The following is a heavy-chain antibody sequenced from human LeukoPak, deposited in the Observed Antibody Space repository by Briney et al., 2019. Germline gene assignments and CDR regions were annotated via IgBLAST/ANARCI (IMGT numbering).Heavy chain of an antibody. Sequence: GGSLRLSCAASRFTFSNYAVHWVRQAPGKGLEWVALISYAESNKYYADSVKGRFTISRDNSKNTLYLQMNSLRVEDTAVYYCARDEGSYYVPFDWGPGTLVTVSS. D-gene: IGHD1-26*01. CDR1: RFTFSNYA. CDR3: ARDEGSYYVPFD. V-gene: IGHV3-30*04. J-gene: IGHJ4*02. CDR2: ISYAESNK.